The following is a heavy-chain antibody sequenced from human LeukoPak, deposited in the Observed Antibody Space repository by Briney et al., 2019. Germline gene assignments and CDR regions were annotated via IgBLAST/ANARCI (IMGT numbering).Heavy chain of an antibody. V-gene: IGHV1-18*01. Sequence: ASVKVSCKASGYTFTSYGISWVRQAPGQGFEWMGWISAYNGNTNYAQKLQGRVTMTTDTSTSTAYMELRSLRSDDTAVYYCARDTSDYYDSSGVDYWGQGTLVTVSS. J-gene: IGHJ4*02. D-gene: IGHD3-22*01. CDR1: GYTFTSYG. CDR2: ISAYNGNT. CDR3: ARDTSDYYDSSGVDY.